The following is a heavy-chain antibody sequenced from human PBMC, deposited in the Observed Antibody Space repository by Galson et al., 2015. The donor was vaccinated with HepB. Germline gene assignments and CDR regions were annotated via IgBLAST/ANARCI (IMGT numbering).Heavy chain of an antibody. J-gene: IGHJ4*02. V-gene: IGHV1-2*06. D-gene: IGHD3-22*01. CDR3: ARESHDSSGYYSGLDY. Sequence: SVKVSCKASGYTFTGYYMHWVRQAPGQGLEWMGRINPNSGGTNYAQKFQGRVTMTRDTSISTAYMELSRLRSDDTAVYYCARESHDSSGYYSGLDYWGQGTLVTVSS. CDR2: INPNSGGT. CDR1: GYTFTGYY.